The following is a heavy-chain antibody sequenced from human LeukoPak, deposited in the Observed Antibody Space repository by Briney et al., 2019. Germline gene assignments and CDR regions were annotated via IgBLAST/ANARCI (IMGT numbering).Heavy chain of an antibody. CDR3: ARVSSGWYYFDY. D-gene: IGHD6-19*01. V-gene: IGHV3-74*01. CDR1: GFTFSSYW. CDR2: ITSGGSST. J-gene: IGHJ4*02. Sequence: GGSLRLSCAASGFTFSSYWMHWVRQAPGTGLVWVSRITSGGSSTSYADSVKGRFTISRDNAKNTLYQQMNSLRAEDTAVYYCARVSSGWYYFDYWGQGTLVTVSS.